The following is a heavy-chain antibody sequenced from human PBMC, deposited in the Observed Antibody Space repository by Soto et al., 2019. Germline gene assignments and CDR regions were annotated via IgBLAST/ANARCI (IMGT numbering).Heavy chain of an antibody. D-gene: IGHD3-22*01. CDR3: AKGFGGVVVIIGLFDY. CDR2: ISGSGGST. Sequence: QAGGSLRLSCAASGFTFSSYAMSWVRQAPGKGLEWVSAISGSGGSTYYADSVKGRFTISRDNSKNTLYLQMNSLRAEDTAVYYCAKGFGGVVVIIGLFDYWGQGTLVTVSS. J-gene: IGHJ4*02. CDR1: GFTFSSYA. V-gene: IGHV3-23*01.